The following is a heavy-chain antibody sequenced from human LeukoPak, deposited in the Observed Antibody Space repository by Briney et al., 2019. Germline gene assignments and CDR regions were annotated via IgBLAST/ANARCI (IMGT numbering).Heavy chain of an antibody. CDR1: GFTVSSNS. Sequence: TGGSLRLSCTVSGFTVSSNSMSWVRQAPGKGLEWVSCISSSSSYIYYADSVKGRFTISRDNAKNSLYLQMNSLRVEDTAVYYCARAHNWKYGTFDYWGQGTLVTVSS. CDR2: ISSSSSYI. V-gene: IGHV3-21*01. CDR3: ARAHNWKYGTFDY. J-gene: IGHJ4*02. D-gene: IGHD1-7*01.